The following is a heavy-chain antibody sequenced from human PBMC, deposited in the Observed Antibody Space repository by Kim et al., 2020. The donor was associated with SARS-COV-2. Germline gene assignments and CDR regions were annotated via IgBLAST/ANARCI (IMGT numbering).Heavy chain of an antibody. CDR1: GFTFSSYW. D-gene: IGHD1-26*01. J-gene: IGHJ3*02. Sequence: GGSLRLSCAASGFTFSSYWMSWVRQAPGKGLEWVANIKQDGSEKYYVDSVKGRFTISRDNVKNSLYLQMNSLRAEDTAVYYCARSGGYLMGDAFDIWGQGTMVTVSS. CDR2: IKQDGSEK. CDR3: ARSGGYLMGDAFDI. V-gene: IGHV3-7*03.